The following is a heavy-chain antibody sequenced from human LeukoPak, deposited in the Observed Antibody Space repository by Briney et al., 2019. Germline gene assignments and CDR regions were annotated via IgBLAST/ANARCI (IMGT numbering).Heavy chain of an antibody. CDR2: ISAYNGNT. Sequence: ASVKVSCKASGYTFTSYDINWVRQATGQGLEWMGWISAYNGNTNYAQKLQGRVTMTTDTSTSTAYMELRSLRSDDTAVYYCASSGLGGFGELIHWGQGTLVTVSS. CDR1: GYTFTSYD. V-gene: IGHV1-18*01. J-gene: IGHJ4*02. CDR3: ASSGLGGFGELIH. D-gene: IGHD3-10*01.